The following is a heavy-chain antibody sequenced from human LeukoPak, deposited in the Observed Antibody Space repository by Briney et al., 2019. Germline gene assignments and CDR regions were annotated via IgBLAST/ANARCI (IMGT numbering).Heavy chain of an antibody. V-gene: IGHV1-69*05. CDR2: IIPIFGTA. CDR1: GGTFSSYA. J-gene: IGHJ4*02. Sequence: SVKVSCKASGGTFSSYAISWVRQAPGQGLEWMGGIIPIFGTANYAQKFQGRVTITTDESTSTAYIELSSLRSEDTAVYYCARDPLYDSSGYYPHFDYWGQGTLDTVSS. CDR3: ARDPLYDSSGYYPHFDY. D-gene: IGHD3-22*01.